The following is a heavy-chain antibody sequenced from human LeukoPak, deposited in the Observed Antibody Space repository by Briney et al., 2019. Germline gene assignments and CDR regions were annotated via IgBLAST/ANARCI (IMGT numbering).Heavy chain of an antibody. J-gene: IGHJ4*02. D-gene: IGHD3/OR15-3a*01. CDR3: AKRGVVIRVILVGFHKEAYYFES. CDR2: IYSGGST. Sequence: GGSLRLSCAAPGFTVRLNYMRWVGQAPGKGLAGISVIYSGGSTYYADSVKGRFTIPRDDSKNTLYFQMNSLRAEDTAVYFCAKRGVVIRVILVGFHKEAYYFESWGQGALVTVSS. V-gene: IGHV3-53*01. CDR1: GFTVRLNY.